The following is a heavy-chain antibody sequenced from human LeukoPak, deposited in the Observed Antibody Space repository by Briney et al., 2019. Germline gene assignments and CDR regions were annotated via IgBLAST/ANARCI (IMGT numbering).Heavy chain of an antibody. J-gene: IGHJ3*02. Sequence: PGGSLRLSCTASGXTFSNYWMHWVRQAPGKGLVWVSRINPDGSSTTYADSVRGRFTISRDNSKNTLYLQMNSLRAEDTAVYYCAKDYDSSGWAAFDIWGQGTMVTVSS. CDR3: AKDYDSSGWAAFDI. CDR2: INPDGSST. D-gene: IGHD3-22*01. CDR1: GXTFSNYW. V-gene: IGHV3-74*01.